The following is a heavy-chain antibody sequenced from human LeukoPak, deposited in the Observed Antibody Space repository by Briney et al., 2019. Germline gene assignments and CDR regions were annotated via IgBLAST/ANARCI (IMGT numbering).Heavy chain of an antibody. CDR3: ASFHEGDNSGSYSNY. CDR2: INPNNGGT. CDR1: GYTFTGYC. J-gene: IGHJ4*02. V-gene: IGHV1-2*06. Sequence: ASVKVSCKASGYTFTGYCIHWVRQAPGQGLEWMGRINPNNGGTNYAQKFQGRVTMTRDTSISTAYMELSGLSSDDTAVYYCASFHEGDNSGSYSNYWGQGTLVTVSA. D-gene: IGHD3-22*01.